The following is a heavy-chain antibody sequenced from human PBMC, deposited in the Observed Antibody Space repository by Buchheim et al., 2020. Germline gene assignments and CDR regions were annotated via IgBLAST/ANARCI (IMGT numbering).Heavy chain of an antibody. V-gene: IGHV4-61*01. Sequence: QVQLQESGPGLVKPSETLSLTCTVSGGSVSSGSYYWSWIRQPPGKGLEWIGYIYYSGSTNYNPSLKSRVTISVDTSKNQFSLKLSSVTAADTAVYYCARDSRVGYYYDSSGYYWSAYVDYWGQGTL. CDR1: GGSVSSGSYY. D-gene: IGHD3-22*01. J-gene: IGHJ4*02. CDR2: IYYSGST. CDR3: ARDSRVGYYYDSSGYYWSAYVDY.